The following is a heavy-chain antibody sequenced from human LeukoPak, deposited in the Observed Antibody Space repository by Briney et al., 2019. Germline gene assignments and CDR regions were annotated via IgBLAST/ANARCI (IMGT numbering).Heavy chain of an antibody. CDR3: ARDSAFSSYSY. V-gene: IGHV3-15*07. D-gene: IGHD2-15*01. CDR2: IKSKTDGGTT. CDR1: GFTFSNAW. Sequence: GGSLRLSCAASGFTFSNAWMNWVRQAPGKGLEWVGRIKSKTDGGTTDYAAPVKGRFTISRDDSKNTLFLQMNSLKTEDTAVYYCARDSAFSSYSYWGQGALVTVSS. J-gene: IGHJ4*02.